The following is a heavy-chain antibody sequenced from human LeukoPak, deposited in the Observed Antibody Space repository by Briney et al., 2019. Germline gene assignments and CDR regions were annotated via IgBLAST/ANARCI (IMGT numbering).Heavy chain of an antibody. D-gene: IGHD6-13*01. CDR3: ARGVAAAGRLVDY. V-gene: IGHV3-48*02. J-gene: IGHJ4*02. CDR1: GFTFSSYN. CDR2: ISSSSSTI. Sequence: GGSLRLSCAASGFTFSSYNMNWVRQAPGKGLEWVSYISSSSSTIYYADSVKGRFTTSRDNAKNSLYLQMNSLRDEDTAVYYCARGVAAAGRLVDYWGQGTLVTVSS.